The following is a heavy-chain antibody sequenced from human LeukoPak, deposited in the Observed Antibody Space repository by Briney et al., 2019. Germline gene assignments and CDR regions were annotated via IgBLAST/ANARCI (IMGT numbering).Heavy chain of an antibody. CDR1: GFTFSDYY. D-gene: IGHD2-21*02. Sequence: GGSLRLSCAASGFTFSDYYMSWIRQAPGKGLEWVSYISSSNSYTDYADSVKGRFTISRDNAKNSLYLQMNSLRAEDTAVYYCAREPVGGGDSWYFDLWGRGTLVTVSS. CDR2: ISSSNSYT. V-gene: IGHV3-11*05. CDR3: AREPVGGGDSWYFDL. J-gene: IGHJ2*01.